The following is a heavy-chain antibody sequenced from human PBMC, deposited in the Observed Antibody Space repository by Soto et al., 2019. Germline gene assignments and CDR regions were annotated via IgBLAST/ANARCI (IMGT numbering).Heavy chain of an antibody. Sequence: SETLSLTCTVSGGSVSSGSYYWSWIRQPPGKGLEWIGYIYYSGSTNYNPSLKSRVTISVDTSKNQFSLKLSSVTAADTAVYYCAREEYDYVWGSLSGDNWFDPWGQGTLVTVSS. CDR3: AREEYDYVWGSLSGDNWFDP. CDR2: IYYSGST. V-gene: IGHV4-61*01. CDR1: GGSVSSGSYY. D-gene: IGHD3-16*01. J-gene: IGHJ5*02.